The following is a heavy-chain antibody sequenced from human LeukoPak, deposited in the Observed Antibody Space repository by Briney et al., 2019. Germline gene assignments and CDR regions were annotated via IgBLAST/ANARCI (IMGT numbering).Heavy chain of an antibody. V-gene: IGHV1-46*01. D-gene: IGHD2-2*01. Sequence: GASVKVSCKATGYTFTSHYMHWVRQAPGQGLEWMGIINPSGGSTSYAQKSQGRVTMTRDTSTSTVYMELSSLRSEDTAVYYCAREPVVVPVAFKVDGMDVWGQGTTVTVSS. CDR1: GYTFTSHY. J-gene: IGHJ6*02. CDR2: INPSGGST. CDR3: AREPVVVPVAFKVDGMDV.